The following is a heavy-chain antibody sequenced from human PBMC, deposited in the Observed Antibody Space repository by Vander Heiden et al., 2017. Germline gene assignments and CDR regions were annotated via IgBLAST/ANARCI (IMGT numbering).Heavy chain of an antibody. CDR3: ARKESGPLDY. CDR2: ISYDGNYK. V-gene: IGHV3-30-3*01. CDR1: GFTFSSYA. J-gene: IGHJ4*02. D-gene: IGHD6-25*01. Sequence: QVQLVESGGGVVQPGMSLRLSCAASGFTFSSYAIHWVRQAPGKGLEWGAVISYDGNYKYYADSVKGRFTISRDNSKNTVYVQMNSLRAEDTALYYCARKESGPLDYWGQGTLVTVSS.